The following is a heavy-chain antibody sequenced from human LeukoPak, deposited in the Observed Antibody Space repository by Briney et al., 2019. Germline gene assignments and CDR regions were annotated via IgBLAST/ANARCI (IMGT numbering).Heavy chain of an antibody. J-gene: IGHJ4*02. CDR1: GFTFTTYA. D-gene: IGHD2-2*01. Sequence: GGSLRLSCAASGFTFTTYAMSWVRQAPGEGLEWVSGISNSGDSTYYSDSLKGRFAISRDNSKNTLHLQMSNLRADDTALYYCVKDRCDGTTCPEVWGQGTLVTVSS. V-gene: IGHV3-23*01. CDR2: ISNSGDST. CDR3: VKDRCDGTTCPEV.